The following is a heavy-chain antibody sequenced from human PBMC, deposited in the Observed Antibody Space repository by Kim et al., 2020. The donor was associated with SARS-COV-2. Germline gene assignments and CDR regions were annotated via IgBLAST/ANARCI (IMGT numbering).Heavy chain of an antibody. V-gene: IGHV7-4-1*02. CDR3: ARDRSSGWERGFDY. D-gene: IGHD6-19*01. J-gene: IGHJ4*02. Sequence: ASVKVSCKASGYTFTSYAMNWVRQAPGQGLEWMGWINTNTGNPTYAQGFTVRFVFSLDTSVSTAYLQISSLKAEDTAVYYCARDRSSGWERGFDYWGQGTLVTVSS. CDR2: INTNTGNP. CDR1: GYTFTSYA.